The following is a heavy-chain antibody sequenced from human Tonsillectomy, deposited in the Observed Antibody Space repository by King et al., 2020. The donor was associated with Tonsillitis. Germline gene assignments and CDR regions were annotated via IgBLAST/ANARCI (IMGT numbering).Heavy chain of an antibody. D-gene: IGHD6-25*01. Sequence: VQLVESGGGLVQPGGSLRLSCAASGFPFSSYAMTWVRQAPGKGLEWVSTISESGGSTYYEDSVKGRFTISRDNSKNTLYLQMNSLRAEHTAVYYCAKEPLVVAAATSSRDYCYYHGMDVWGQGTTVTVSS. J-gene: IGHJ6*02. CDR1: GFPFSSYA. V-gene: IGHV3-23*04. CDR2: ISESGGST. CDR3: AKEPLVVAAATSSRDYCYYHGMDV.